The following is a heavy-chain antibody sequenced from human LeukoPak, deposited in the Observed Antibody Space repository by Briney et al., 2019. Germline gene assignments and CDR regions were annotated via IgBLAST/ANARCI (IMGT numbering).Heavy chain of an antibody. CDR2: ISYDGSNK. Sequence: PGGSLRLSCAASGFTFDDHGMNWVRQAPGKGLEWVAVISYDGSNKYYADSVKGRFTISRDNSKNTLYLQMNSLRAEDTAVYYCAKDRLYNWNGEAYYYGMDVWGQGTTVTVSS. CDR1: GFTFDDHG. CDR3: AKDRLYNWNGEAYYYGMDV. D-gene: IGHD1-1*01. J-gene: IGHJ6*02. V-gene: IGHV3-30*18.